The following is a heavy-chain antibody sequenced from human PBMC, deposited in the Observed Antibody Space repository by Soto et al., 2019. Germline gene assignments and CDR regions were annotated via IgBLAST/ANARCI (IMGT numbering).Heavy chain of an antibody. D-gene: IGHD3-3*01. V-gene: IGHV4-31*03. CDR2: IFYSGST. CDR3: ARSGITISGIITHGMDV. CDR1: GDSISSGGYY. Sequence: SETLSLTCTVSGDSISSGGYYWNWVRQHPGKGLEWIGYIFYSGSTFYSPSLKSRVFISVDKSKNQFSLRLNSVTAADTAVYYCARSGITISGIITHGMDVWGPGTTVTVSS. J-gene: IGHJ6*02.